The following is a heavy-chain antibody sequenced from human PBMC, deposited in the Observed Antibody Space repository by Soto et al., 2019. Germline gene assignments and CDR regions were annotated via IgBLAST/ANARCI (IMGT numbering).Heavy chain of an antibody. D-gene: IGHD5-18*01. V-gene: IGHV3-23*01. CDR3: ARTSPFRIQLWLRAAFDI. Sequence: GGSLRLSCAASGFTFSSYAMSWVRQAPGKGLEWVSAISGSGGSTYYADSVKGRFTISRDNSKNTLYLQMNSLRAEDTAVYYCARTSPFRIQLWLRAAFDIWGQGTMVTVSS. CDR2: ISGSGGST. CDR1: GFTFSSYA. J-gene: IGHJ3*02.